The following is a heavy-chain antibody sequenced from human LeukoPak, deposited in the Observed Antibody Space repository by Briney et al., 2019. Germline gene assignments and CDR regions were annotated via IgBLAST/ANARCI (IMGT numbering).Heavy chain of an antibody. CDR1: GFTFSSYG. J-gene: IGHJ4*02. D-gene: IGHD4-23*01. CDR2: ISGSGGST. Sequence: GGTLRLSCAASGFTFSSYGMSWVRQAPGKGLEWVSAISGSGGSTYYADSVKGRFTISRDNSKNTLYLQMNSLRAEDTAVYYCAKVIHGGRAYYFDYWGQGTLVTVSS. CDR3: AKVIHGGRAYYFDY. V-gene: IGHV3-23*01.